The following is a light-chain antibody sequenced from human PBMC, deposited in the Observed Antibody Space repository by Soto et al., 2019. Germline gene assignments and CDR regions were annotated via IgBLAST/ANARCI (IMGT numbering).Light chain of an antibody. V-gene: IGLV1-40*01. CDR3: QSYDSSLSAWV. CDR2: GHA. CDR1: SSNIGAGYD. J-gene: IGLJ3*02. Sequence: QAVVTQPPSVSGAPGQRVTISCTGSSSNIGAGYDVNWYQQLPGTAPKLLIYGHANRPSGVPDRFSGSKSGTSASLAITGLQAEDEADYYCQSYDSSLSAWVFGGGTKVTVL.